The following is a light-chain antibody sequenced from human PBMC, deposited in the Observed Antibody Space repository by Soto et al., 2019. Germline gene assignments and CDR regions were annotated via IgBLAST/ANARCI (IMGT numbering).Light chain of an antibody. CDR1: QSIRHY. CDR2: GAS. Sequence: DIPMTQSPPTLSASVGDRVTITCRASQSIRHYLAWYQQMPGKAPKLLIYGASTLQSGVPSRFSGSGSGTEFTRTISSLQPDDFGTYFCQHHNSYSQTFGQGTKVEIK. V-gene: IGKV1-5*01. J-gene: IGKJ1*01. CDR3: QHHNSYSQT.